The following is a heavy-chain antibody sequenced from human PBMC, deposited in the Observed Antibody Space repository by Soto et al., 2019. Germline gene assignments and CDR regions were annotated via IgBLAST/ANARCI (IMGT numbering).Heavy chain of an antibody. CDR3: SCSGYAGVVWY. CDR1: GCSISSSSYY. D-gene: IGHD5-12*01. CDR2: IYYSGST. Sequence: SESLSLTCTVSGCSISSSSYYWGWIRQPPGKGLEWIGSIYYSGSTYYNPSLKSRVTISVDTSKNQFSLKLSSVTAADTAVYYCSCSGYAGVVWYWGQGTLVTVSS. V-gene: IGHV4-39*01. J-gene: IGHJ4*02.